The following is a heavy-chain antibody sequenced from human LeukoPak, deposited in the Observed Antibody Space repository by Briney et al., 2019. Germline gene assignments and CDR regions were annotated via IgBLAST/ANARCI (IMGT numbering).Heavy chain of an antibody. CDR2: IRYDGSNK. CDR3: AKSWGAAAGMNDHYYYMDV. Sequence: GGSLRLSCAASGFTFSSYGMHWVRQAPGKGLEWVAFIRYDGSNKYYADSVKGRFTISRDNSKNTLYLQMNSLRAEDTAVYYCAKSWGAAAGMNDHYYYMDVWSKETTVTVSS. J-gene: IGHJ6*03. V-gene: IGHV3-30*02. CDR1: GFTFSSYG. D-gene: IGHD6-13*01.